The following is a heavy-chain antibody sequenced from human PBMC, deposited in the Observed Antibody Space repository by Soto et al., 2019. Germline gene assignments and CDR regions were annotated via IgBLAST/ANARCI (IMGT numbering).Heavy chain of an antibody. Sequence: SVKVSCKAPGETFRRDVISWVRQAPGQGLEWLGGITPMSGTTDYAQKFQGRVTISADKSTGTAYFELSSLTFDDTGVYYCARGVSMAGRPGFFHHWGQGSLVTSPQ. CDR2: ITPMSGTT. J-gene: IGHJ1*01. CDR1: GETFRRDV. V-gene: IGHV1-69*06. D-gene: IGHD6-6*01. CDR3: ARGVSMAGRPGFFHH.